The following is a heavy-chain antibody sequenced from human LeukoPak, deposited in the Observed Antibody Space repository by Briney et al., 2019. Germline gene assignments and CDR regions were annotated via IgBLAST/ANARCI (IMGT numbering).Heavy chain of an antibody. J-gene: IGHJ5*02. V-gene: IGHV4-30-2*01. CDR2: IYHSGST. CDR3: AREELSKNWFDP. Sequence: SQTLSLTCAVSGGSISSGGYSWSWIRQPPGKGLERIGYIYHSGSTYYNPSLKSRVTISVDRSKNQFSLKLSSVTAADTAVYYCAREELSKNWFDPWGQGTLVTVSS. CDR1: GGSISSGGYS. D-gene: IGHD3-16*02.